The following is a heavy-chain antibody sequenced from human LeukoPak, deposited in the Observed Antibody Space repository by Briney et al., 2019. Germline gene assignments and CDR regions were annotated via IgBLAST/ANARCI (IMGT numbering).Heavy chain of an antibody. CDR2: INPNSGGT. CDR1: GYTFTGYY. V-gene: IGHV1-2*02. Sequence: ASVKVSCKASGYTFTGYYMHWVRQAPGQWLEWMGWINPNSGGTNYAQKFQGRVTMTRDTSISTAYMELSRLTSDDTAVYFCARYCNTGNCNQGHYQHWGQGTLVTVSS. D-gene: IGHD2/OR15-2a*01. J-gene: IGHJ1*01. CDR3: ARYCNTGNCNQGHYQH.